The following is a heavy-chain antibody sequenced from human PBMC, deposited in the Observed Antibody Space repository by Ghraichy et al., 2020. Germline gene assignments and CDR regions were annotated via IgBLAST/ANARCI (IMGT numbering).Heavy chain of an antibody. J-gene: IGHJ6*02. CDR3: ARGRVAHSIVVREYYGMDV. V-gene: IGHV1-2*04. Sequence: ASVKVSCKASGYTFTGYYMHWVRQAPGQGLEWMGWINPNSGGTNYAQKFQGWVTMTRDTSISTAYMELSRLRSDDTAVYYCARGRVAHSIVVREYYGMDVWGQGTTVTVSS. D-gene: IGHD3-22*01. CDR1: GYTFTGYY. CDR2: INPNSGGT.